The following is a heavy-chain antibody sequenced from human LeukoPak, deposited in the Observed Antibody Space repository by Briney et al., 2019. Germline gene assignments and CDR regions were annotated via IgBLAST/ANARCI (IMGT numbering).Heavy chain of an antibody. J-gene: IGHJ4*02. CDR1: GYTFTVCY. CDR3: ARGPGPLWFGELPFDY. Sequence: GASVKLSCTSSGYTFTVCYMHWVWQAPGPGLEWVGWINPNSGGTNYAQKFQGRVTMTRDTSISTAILELRRLKSDATAVYYCARGPGPLWFGELPFDYWGQGTLVTVSS. V-gene: IGHV1-2*02. CDR2: INPNSGGT. D-gene: IGHD3-10*01.